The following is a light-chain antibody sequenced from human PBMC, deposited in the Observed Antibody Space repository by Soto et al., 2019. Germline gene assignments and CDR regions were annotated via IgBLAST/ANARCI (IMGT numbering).Light chain of an antibody. J-gene: IGKJ1*01. CDR2: AAS. V-gene: IGKV1-39*01. Sequence: DIQMTQSPSSLSASVGDGVTITCRPSQSISNYLNWYQQKPGKAPKLLIYAASSLQSGVPSRFSGSGSGTDFTLTISSLQPEDFATYYCQQSYSTPWTFGQGTKVEIK. CDR1: QSISNY. CDR3: QQSYSTPWT.